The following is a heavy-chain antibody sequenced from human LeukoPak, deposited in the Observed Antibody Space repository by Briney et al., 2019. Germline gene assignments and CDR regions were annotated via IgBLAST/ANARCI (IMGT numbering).Heavy chain of an antibody. J-gene: IGHJ4*02. CDR2: TYYRSKWLN. V-gene: IGHV6-1*01. Sequence: SQTLSLTCAISGDSVSRNTAAWNWIRQSPSGALEWLGRTYYRSKWLNDYALSVKSRITVNPDTSKNQFSLQLMSVTPDDTAVYYCARGPPFDYWGQGILVTVSS. CDR3: ARGPPFDY. CDR1: GDSVSRNTAA.